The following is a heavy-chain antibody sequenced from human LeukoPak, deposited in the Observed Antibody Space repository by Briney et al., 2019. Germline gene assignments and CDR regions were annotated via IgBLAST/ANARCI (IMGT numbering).Heavy chain of an antibody. Sequence: PGGSLRLSCVASGITFSVYSMNWVRQAPGKGLEWVSSISGSSTYISYADSVKGRFTISRDNAKNSLYLQMNSLRVEDTAVYYCARGSEWTNGVSDYWGQGTLVTVSS. V-gene: IGHV3-21*01. CDR2: ISGSSTYI. CDR1: GITFSVYS. D-gene: IGHD3-3*01. J-gene: IGHJ4*02. CDR3: ARGSEWTNGVSDY.